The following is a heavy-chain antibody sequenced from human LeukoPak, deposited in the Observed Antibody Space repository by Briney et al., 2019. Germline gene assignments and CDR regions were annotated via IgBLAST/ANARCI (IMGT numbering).Heavy chain of an antibody. CDR2: IKSDGST. J-gene: IGHJ5*02. CDR3: ARAVTYFYGSVTYDWFDP. D-gene: IGHD3-10*01. Sequence: GGSLRLSCAASGFTFSSYWTHWVRQPPGKGLVWVSRIKSDGSTIYADSVKGRFTISRDNARNTLYLQMNSLRVEDTAMYYCARAVTYFYGSVTYDWFDPWGQGTLVTVSS. V-gene: IGHV3-74*01. CDR1: GFTFSSYW.